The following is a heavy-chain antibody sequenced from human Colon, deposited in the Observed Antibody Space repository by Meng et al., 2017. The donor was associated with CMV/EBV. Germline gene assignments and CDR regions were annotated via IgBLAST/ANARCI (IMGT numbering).Heavy chain of an antibody. Sequence: ASVKGSCKASGYTFTGYYMHWVRQAPGQGLEWMGWINPNSGGTNYAQKFQGRVTMTRDTSISTAYMELSRMRSDDTAMYYCARASYDFWSGYYENFDYWGQGTLVTVSS. D-gene: IGHD3-3*01. CDR2: INPNSGGT. CDR1: GYTFTGYY. CDR3: ARASYDFWSGYYENFDY. V-gene: IGHV1-2*02. J-gene: IGHJ4*02.